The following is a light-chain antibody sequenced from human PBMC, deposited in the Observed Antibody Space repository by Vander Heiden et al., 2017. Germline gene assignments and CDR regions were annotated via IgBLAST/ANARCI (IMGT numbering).Light chain of an antibody. Sequence: QSVLTQPPPTFGTPGQRVTFSCSGSTTNIENNYVYWYQKFPGTAPKIVIYRDNQRPSGISDRFSGSKSGTSASLAISGLRSEDEADYYCATWDDSRSSWVFGGGTGLTVL. V-gene: IGLV1-47*01. CDR1: TTNIENNY. CDR3: ATWDDSRSSWV. CDR2: RDN. J-gene: IGLJ3*02.